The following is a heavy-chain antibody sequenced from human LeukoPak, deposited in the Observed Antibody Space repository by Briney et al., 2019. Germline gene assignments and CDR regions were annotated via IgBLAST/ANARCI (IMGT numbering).Heavy chain of an antibody. CDR1: GFTFSSYS. CDR2: ISSSSSYI. D-gene: IGHD6-13*01. V-gene: IGHV3-21*01. J-gene: IGHJ4*02. CDR3: ARRWPGGIAAAGTN. Sequence: PGGSLRLSCAASGFTFSSYSMNWVRQAPGKGLEWVSSISSSSSYIYYADSVKGRFTISRDNAKNSLYLQMNSLRAEDTAVYYCARRWPGGIAAAGTNWGQGTLVTVSS.